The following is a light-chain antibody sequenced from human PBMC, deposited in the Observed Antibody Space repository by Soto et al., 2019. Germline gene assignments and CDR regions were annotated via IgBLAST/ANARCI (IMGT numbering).Light chain of an antibody. CDR1: QSIVSY. CDR3: QQSYSTPRT. Sequence: DIQMTQSPSSLSVSVGDRVTITCRASQSIVSYLNWYQQKLGKAPKRLIYTASNLQRAVPSRFSCSGSATDFTLTISNLQTEDFETEYCQQSYSTPRTFGQGTKLEIK. J-gene: IGKJ2*02. V-gene: IGKV1-39*01. CDR2: TAS.